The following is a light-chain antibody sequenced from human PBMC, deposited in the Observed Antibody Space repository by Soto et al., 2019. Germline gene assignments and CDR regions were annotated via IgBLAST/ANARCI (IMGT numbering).Light chain of an antibody. CDR3: SSYAGSNNWV. J-gene: IGLJ3*02. Sequence: QSALTQPPSASGSPGQSVTISCTGTSSDVGSYNYVSWYQQHPGKAPKLMIYAVSKRPSGVPDRFSGSKSGNTASLTVSGLQAEDEADYYRSSYAGSNNWVFGGGTKLTVL. V-gene: IGLV2-8*01. CDR1: SSDVGSYNY. CDR2: AVS.